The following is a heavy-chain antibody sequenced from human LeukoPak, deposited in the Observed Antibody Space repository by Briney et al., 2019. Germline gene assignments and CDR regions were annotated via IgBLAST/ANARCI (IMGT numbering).Heavy chain of an antibody. V-gene: IGHV1-8*01. D-gene: IGHD3-9*01. CDR1: GYTFTSYD. CDR3: ARYYDILTGYQG. J-gene: IGHJ4*02. CDR2: MNPNSGNT. Sequence: ASVKVSCKASGYTFTSYDINWVRQATGQGLEWMGWMNPNSGNTGYAQKFQGRVTMTRNTSISTAYMELSSLRSEDTAVYHCARYYDILTGYQGWGQGTLATVSS.